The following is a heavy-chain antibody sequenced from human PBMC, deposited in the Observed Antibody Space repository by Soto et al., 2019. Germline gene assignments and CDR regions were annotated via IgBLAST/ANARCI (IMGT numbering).Heavy chain of an antibody. Sequence: AGSLRLSCAASGFTFSSYSMNWVRQAPGKGLEWVSSISSSSSYIYYADSVKGRFTISRDNAKNSLYPQMNSLRAEDTAVYYCARVYDILTGYYLGMDVWGKGTTVTVSS. J-gene: IGHJ6*03. CDR3: ARVYDILTGYYLGMDV. CDR2: ISSSSSYI. CDR1: GFTFSSYS. V-gene: IGHV3-21*01. D-gene: IGHD3-9*01.